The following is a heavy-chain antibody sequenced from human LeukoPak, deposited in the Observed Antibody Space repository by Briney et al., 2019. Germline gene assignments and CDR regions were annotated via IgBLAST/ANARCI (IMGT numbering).Heavy chain of an antibody. J-gene: IGHJ4*02. CDR2: IDRAGSIDT. CDR1: GFTFSTYV. CDR3: AIDVQDDLDF. V-gene: IGHV3-23*01. Sequence: PGGSLRLSCAASGFTFSTYVMKWVRQTPERGLEWVSTIDRAGSIDTHYADSVRGRFIISRDNSKNTLYLQMNSLRAEDTVVYYCAIDVQDDLDFWGQGTLVTVSS. D-gene: IGHD1-1*01.